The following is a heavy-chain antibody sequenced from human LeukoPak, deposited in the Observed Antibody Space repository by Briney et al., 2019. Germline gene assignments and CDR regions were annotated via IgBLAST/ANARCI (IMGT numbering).Heavy chain of an antibody. V-gene: IGHV4-30-4*01. D-gene: IGHD3-16*01. CDR3: ARDGGMRGVDY. Sequence: SQTLSLTCTVSGGSISSGDYYWSWIRQPPGKGLEWIGYIYYSGSTYYNPSPKSRVTISVDTSKNQFSLKLSSVIAADTAVYYCARDGGMRGVDYWGQGTLVTVSS. CDR2: IYYSGST. CDR1: GGSISSGDYY. J-gene: IGHJ4*02.